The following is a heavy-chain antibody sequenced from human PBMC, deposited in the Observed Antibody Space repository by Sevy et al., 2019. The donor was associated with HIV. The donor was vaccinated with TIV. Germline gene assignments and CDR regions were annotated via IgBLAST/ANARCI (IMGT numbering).Heavy chain of an antibody. J-gene: IGHJ6*02. D-gene: IGHD2-21*02. V-gene: IGHV3-11*01. CDR1: GFTFSDYY. CDR2: ISSSGSTI. CDR3: ARGAYCGGHCYSSSFYYGMDV. Sequence: GGSLRLSCAASGFTFSDYYMSWIRQAPGKGLEWVSYISSSGSTIYYADSVKGRFTISRDNAKNSLYLQMNSLRAEDTAVYYCARGAYCGGHCYSSSFYYGMDVWGQGTTVTVSS.